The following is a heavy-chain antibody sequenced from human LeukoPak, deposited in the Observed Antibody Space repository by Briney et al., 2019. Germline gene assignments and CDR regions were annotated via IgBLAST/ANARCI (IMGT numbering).Heavy chain of an antibody. J-gene: IGHJ3*02. V-gene: IGHV4-4*07. CDR2: IYTSGST. CDR1: GGSISSYY. D-gene: IGHD6-13*01. Sequence: SETLSLTCTVSGGSISSYYWSWIRQPAGKGLEWIGRIYTSGSTNYNPSLKSRVTMPVDTSKNQFSLKLSSVTAADTAVYYCARVLAAAGTGAFDIWGQGTMVTVSS. CDR3: ARVLAAAGTGAFDI.